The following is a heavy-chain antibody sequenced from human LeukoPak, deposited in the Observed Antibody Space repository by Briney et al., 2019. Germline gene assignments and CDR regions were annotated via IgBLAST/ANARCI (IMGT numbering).Heavy chain of an antibody. D-gene: IGHD1-26*01. CDR2: IKSKTDGGTT. CDR1: GFTFSSYW. V-gene: IGHV3-15*01. CDR3: TTQFSIVGATLGAFDI. Sequence: PGGSLRLSCAASGFTFSSYWMSWVRQAPGKGLEWVGRIKSKTDGGTTDYAAPVKGRFTISRDDSKNTLYLQMNSLKTEDTAVYYCTTQFSIVGATLGAFDIWGQGTMVTVSS. J-gene: IGHJ3*02.